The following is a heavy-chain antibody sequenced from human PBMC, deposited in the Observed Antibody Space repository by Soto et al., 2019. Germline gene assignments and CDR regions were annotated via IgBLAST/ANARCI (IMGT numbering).Heavy chain of an antibody. CDR1: ELSSSNHA. CDR2: ISATDGGA. V-gene: IGHV3-23*01. D-gene: IGHD4-17*01. Sequence: EVHLLESGGGLVQPGGSLRLSCAASELSSSNHAMTWVRQAPGKGLEWVSGISATDGGAYYADSVKGRFTNSRDNSRSTLYLHMNSLRVDDTPIYYCASAGLHVYTNGGLSYFHSWGQSTLVTVSS. CDR3: ASAGLHVYTNGGLSYFHS. J-gene: IGHJ4*02.